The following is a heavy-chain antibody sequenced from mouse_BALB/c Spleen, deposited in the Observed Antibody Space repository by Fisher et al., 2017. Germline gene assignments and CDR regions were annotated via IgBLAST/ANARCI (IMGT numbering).Heavy chain of an antibody. CDR3: ARGGGYGAMDY. Sequence: KFKGKATFTADTSSNTAYMQLSSLTSEDSAVYYCARGGGYGAMDYWGQGTSVTVSS. J-gene: IGHJ4*01. V-gene: IGHV1-9*01. D-gene: IGHD3-1*01.